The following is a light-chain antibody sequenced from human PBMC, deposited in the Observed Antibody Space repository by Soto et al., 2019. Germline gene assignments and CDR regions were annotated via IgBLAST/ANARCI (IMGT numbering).Light chain of an antibody. J-gene: IGKJ2*01. V-gene: IGKV3-15*01. CDR3: QQYNTWPPRYT. CDR2: GAS. CDR1: QSVGSY. Sequence: EIVMTQSPATLSVSPGGIATLSCRASQSVGSYLAWYQQRPGQPPRLLIYGASTRATGIPARFSGSGSGTEFSLTISSLQSEDFAVYYCQQYNTWPPRYTFGQGTKLEIK.